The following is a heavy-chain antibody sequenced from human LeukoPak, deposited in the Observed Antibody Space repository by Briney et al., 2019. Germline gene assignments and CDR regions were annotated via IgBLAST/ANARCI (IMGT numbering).Heavy chain of an antibody. J-gene: IGHJ4*02. D-gene: IGHD5-12*01. Sequence: GASVKVSCKASGYTFTSHDINWVRQATGHGLGWMGWMNPNSGSTGYAQKFQGRVTITRNTSISTAYMELSGLRSEDTAVYYCARGRSTGYPYYFEYWGQGTLVTVSS. CDR3: ARGRSTGYPYYFEY. CDR1: GYTFTSHD. V-gene: IGHV1-8*03. CDR2: MNPNSGST.